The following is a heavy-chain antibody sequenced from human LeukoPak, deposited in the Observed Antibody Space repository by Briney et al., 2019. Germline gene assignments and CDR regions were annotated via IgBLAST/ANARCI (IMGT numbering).Heavy chain of an antibody. CDR2: ISITSKTI. Sequence: GGSLRLSCTGSGFTFSSNDMSWVRQPPGKGLEWVSYISITSKTIKYADSVKGRFTISRDNAKNSLYLQMNSLRDEDTAVYYCARAEDGGALLWFGELLYFDYWGQGTLVTVSS. V-gene: IGHV3-48*02. J-gene: IGHJ4*02. D-gene: IGHD3-10*01. CDR3: ARAEDGGALLWFGELLYFDY. CDR1: GFTFSSND.